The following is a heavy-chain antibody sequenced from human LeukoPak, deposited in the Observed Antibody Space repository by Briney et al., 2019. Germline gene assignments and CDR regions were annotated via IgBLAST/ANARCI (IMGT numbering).Heavy chain of an antibody. CDR2: IYYSGST. Sequence: WVRQAPGKGLEGLGSIYYSGSTYYNPSLKRRVTRSVDTSKNQFSLKMSSVTAADTAVYYCARERITATNCGGEPRFASACLPPNSEFDYWGRGTLVTVSS. CDR3: ARERITATNCGGEPRFASACLPPNSEFDY. D-gene: IGHD2-21*01. V-gene: IGHV4-39*02. J-gene: IGHJ4*02.